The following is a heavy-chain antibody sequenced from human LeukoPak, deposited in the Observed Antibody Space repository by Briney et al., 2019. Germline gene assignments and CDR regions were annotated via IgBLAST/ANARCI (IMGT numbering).Heavy chain of an antibody. D-gene: IGHD6-19*01. CDR2: ISSDGSEK. V-gene: IGHV3-30*18. CDR3: AKGGSGWSQVA. J-gene: IGHJ5*02. Sequence: GGSLRLSCATSAFTFSSSDIHWVRQAPGKGQEWVAVISSDGSEKYYADSVKGRFTISRDSSKNTLFLQMNSLRVEDTALYYCAKGGSGWSQVAWGQGTLVTVSS. CDR1: AFTFSSSD.